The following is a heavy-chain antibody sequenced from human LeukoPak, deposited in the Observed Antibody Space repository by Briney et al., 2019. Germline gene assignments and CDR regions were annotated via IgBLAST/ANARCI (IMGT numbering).Heavy chain of an antibody. J-gene: IGHJ4*02. Sequence: ASVKVSCKASGYTFTGYYMHWVRQAPGQGLEWMGWINPNSGGTNYAQKFQGRVTMTRDTSISTAYMELSRLRSDDTAVYCCARTYSSSPADYFDYWGQGTLVTVSS. V-gene: IGHV1-2*02. CDR2: INPNSGGT. CDR1: GYTFTGYY. CDR3: ARTYSSSPADYFDY. D-gene: IGHD6-6*01.